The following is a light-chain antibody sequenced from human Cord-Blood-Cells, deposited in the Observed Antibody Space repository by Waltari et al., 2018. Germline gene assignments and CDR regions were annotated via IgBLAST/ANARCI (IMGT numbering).Light chain of an antibody. Sequence: EIVFTQSPATLSLSPGERATLSCRASQSVSSYLAWYQQKPGQAPRLLIYEASNRANGIPARFSGSGSGTDFTLTISSLEPEDFAVYYCQQRSNWPPTFGQGTKVEIK. J-gene: IGKJ1*01. V-gene: IGKV3-11*01. CDR3: QQRSNWPPT. CDR2: EAS. CDR1: QSVSSY.